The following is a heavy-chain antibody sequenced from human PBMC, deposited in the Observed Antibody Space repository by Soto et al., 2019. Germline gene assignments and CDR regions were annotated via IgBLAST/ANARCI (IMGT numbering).Heavy chain of an antibody. Sequence: QVQLQESGPGRVRPSQTLSLTCTVSGDSISSGLYYWTWIRQHPQKGLEWIGYIYSRGNTYYSPSFKSXVXXXVXXSQNXXXXRLTSVXXXXXAXXXXXXXXPXSYFVLEHWGQGTLVTVSS. J-gene: IGHJ1*01. V-gene: IGHV4-31*03. CDR2: IYSRGNT. CDR1: GDSISSGLYY. CDR3: XXXXPXSYFVLEH. D-gene: IGHD3-10*01.